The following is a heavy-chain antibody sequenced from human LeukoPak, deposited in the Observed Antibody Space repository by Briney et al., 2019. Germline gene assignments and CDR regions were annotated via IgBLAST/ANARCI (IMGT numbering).Heavy chain of an antibody. V-gene: IGHV1-46*01. Sequence: GASVKVSCKPSGYTXTSYYMHGVRQAPGQGLEWMGIINPSTGGTTYAQKFRGRVTMTRDTSTGTVYMELSSLTSEDTAVYYCARDGGAADYWGQGTLVTVSS. CDR3: ARDGGAADY. J-gene: IGHJ4*02. D-gene: IGHD3-16*01. CDR1: GYTXTSYY. CDR2: INPSTGGT.